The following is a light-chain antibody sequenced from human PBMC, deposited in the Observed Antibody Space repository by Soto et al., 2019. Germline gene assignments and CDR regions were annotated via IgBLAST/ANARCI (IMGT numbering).Light chain of an antibody. J-gene: IGKJ5*01. CDR3: QQSFTTASIT. V-gene: IGKV1-39*01. CDR2: AAS. Sequence: DIQMTQSPSSLSASVGDRVTITCRASQSISRSLNWYQHKPGKAPKLLIYAASSLQNGVPSRFRGGGSGTEFTLSIISLQPEDFGTYYCQQSFTTASITFGQGTRLEIK. CDR1: QSISRS.